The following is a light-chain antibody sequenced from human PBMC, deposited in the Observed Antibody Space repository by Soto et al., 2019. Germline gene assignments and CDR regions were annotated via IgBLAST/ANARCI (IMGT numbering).Light chain of an antibody. CDR1: QSVSSN. CDR3: PQYNNCPPWT. Sequence: EIVMTQSPATLSVSPGERATLSCRASQSVSSNLAWYQQKPGQAPRLLIYGASTRANGIPARFSGSGSGTQFTLTISSLQSVDFEVYYCPQYNNCPPWTFGQGTKVEIK. V-gene: IGKV3-15*01. J-gene: IGKJ1*01. CDR2: GAS.